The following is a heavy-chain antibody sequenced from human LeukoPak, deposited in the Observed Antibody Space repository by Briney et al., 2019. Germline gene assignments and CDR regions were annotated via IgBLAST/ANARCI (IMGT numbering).Heavy chain of an antibody. J-gene: IGHJ3*02. D-gene: IGHD6-13*01. V-gene: IGHV3-21*04. Sequence: GGSLRLSCAASGFTFSSYSMNWVRQAPGKGLEWVSSISSSSSYIYYADSVKGRFTISRDNAKNSLYLQMNSLRADDTAVYYCARDLPTRYSSSWYRGAFDIWGQGTMVTVSS. CDR2: ISSSSSYI. CDR1: GFTFSSYS. CDR3: ARDLPTRYSSSWYRGAFDI.